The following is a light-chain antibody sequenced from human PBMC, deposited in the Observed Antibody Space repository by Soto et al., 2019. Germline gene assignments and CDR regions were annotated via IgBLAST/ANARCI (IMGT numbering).Light chain of an antibody. CDR3: AAWDDSLNGPYV. CDR2: SNN. CDR1: SSNIGSNT. Sequence: QSVLTQPPSASGTPGQRVTISCSGSSSNIGSNTVNWYQQLPGTAPKLLIYSNNQRPSGVPDRFSGSKSGTSASLAISGLQSEDEADDYCAAWDDSLNGPYVFGTGPKVTVL. J-gene: IGLJ1*01. V-gene: IGLV1-44*01.